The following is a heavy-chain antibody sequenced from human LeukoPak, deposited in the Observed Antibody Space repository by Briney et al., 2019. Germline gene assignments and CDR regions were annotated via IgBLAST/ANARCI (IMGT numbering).Heavy chain of an antibody. V-gene: IGHV3-23*01. CDR3: AKDRDIVPY. D-gene: IGHD2-15*01. CDR2: ISGSGGST. CDR1: GFTFSSYS. Sequence: GGSLRLSCEASGFTFSSYSMKWVRQAPGKGLEWVSAISGSGGSTYYADSVKGRFTISRDNSKNTLYLQMNSLRAEDTAVYYCAKDRDIVPYWGQGTLVTVSS. J-gene: IGHJ4*02.